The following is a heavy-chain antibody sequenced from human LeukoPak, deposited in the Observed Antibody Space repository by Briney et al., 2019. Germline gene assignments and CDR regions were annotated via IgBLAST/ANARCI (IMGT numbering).Heavy chain of an antibody. CDR2: VHLDGRT. V-gene: IGHV4-4*02. CDR1: GGSVINNNW. CDR3: AREGGFYRPLDY. Sequence: PSGTLSLTCGVSGGSVINNNWWTCVRQPPGKGLEWIGEVHLDGRTNYNPSLESRLTMSVDVSENQVSLKLTSVTAADTAVYYCAREGGFYRPLDYSGQGTLVTVSS. D-gene: IGHD3-3*01. J-gene: IGHJ4*02.